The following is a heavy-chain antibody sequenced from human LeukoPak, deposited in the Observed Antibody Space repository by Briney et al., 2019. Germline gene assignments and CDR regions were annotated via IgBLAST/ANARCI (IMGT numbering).Heavy chain of an antibody. V-gene: IGHV3-48*03. J-gene: IGHJ4*02. D-gene: IGHD3-9*01. CDR2: ISSSGSTI. CDR1: GFTFSSYE. Sequence: GGSLRLSCAASGFTFSSYEMNWVRQAPGKGLEWVSYISSSGSTIYYADSVKGRFTISRDNAKNSLYLQMNSLRAEDTAVYYCARIPTPVLRYFDWSSMDYWGLGTLVTVSS. CDR3: ARIPTPVLRYFDWSSMDY.